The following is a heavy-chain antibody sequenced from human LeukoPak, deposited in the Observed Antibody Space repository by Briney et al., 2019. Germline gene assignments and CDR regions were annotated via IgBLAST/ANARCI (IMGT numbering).Heavy chain of an antibody. CDR2: INSDGSST. D-gene: IGHD4-17*01. J-gene: IGHJ3*02. CDR1: GFTFSSYW. CDR3: ARVGPTVTIDAFDI. Sequence: GGSLRLSCAASGFTFSSYWMHWVRQAPGKGLVWVSRINSDGSSTSYADSVKGRFTISRDNAKNTLYLQMNSLRAEDTAVYYYARVGPTVTIDAFDIWGQGTMVTVSS. V-gene: IGHV3-74*01.